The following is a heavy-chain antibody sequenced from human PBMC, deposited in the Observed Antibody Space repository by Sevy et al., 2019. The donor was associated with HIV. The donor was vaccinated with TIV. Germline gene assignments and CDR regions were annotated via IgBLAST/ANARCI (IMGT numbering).Heavy chain of an antibody. Sequence: GGSLRLSCADSGFTFIDYAMHWVRQAPGKGLEWVAVISDDGSKTYYADSVNGRFTISRDNSKNTLYLQMNSLRADDTAAYYCARGRVTSHYFDYWGLGTLVTVSS. J-gene: IGHJ4*02. CDR3: ARGRVTSHYFDY. V-gene: IGHV3-30*04. D-gene: IGHD2-21*02. CDR1: GFTFIDYA. CDR2: ISDDGSKT.